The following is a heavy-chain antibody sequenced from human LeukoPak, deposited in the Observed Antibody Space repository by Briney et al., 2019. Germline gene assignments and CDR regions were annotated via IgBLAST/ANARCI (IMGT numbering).Heavy chain of an antibody. CDR2: IYYSGST. CDR3: ARSVEVTTIFGFDP. J-gene: IGHJ5*02. D-gene: IGHD5-24*01. CDR1: GGSISSYY. Sequence: SETLSLTCTVSGGSISSYYWSWIRKPPGKGLKWIGYIYYSGSTNYNPSLKSRVTISVDTSKNQFSLKLSSVTAADTAVYYCARSVEVTTIFGFDPWGQGTLVTVSS. V-gene: IGHV4-59*08.